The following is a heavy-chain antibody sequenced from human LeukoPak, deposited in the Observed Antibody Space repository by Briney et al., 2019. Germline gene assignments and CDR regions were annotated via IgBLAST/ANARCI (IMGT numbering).Heavy chain of an antibody. D-gene: IGHD6-6*01. J-gene: IGHJ3*02. CDR1: GGSISSYY. CDR2: IYYSGST. Sequence: PSETLSLTCTVSGGSISSYYWSWIRQPPRKGLEWIGYIYYSGSTNYNPSLKSRVTISVDTSKNQFSLKLSSVTAADTAVYYCARGSLVDAFDIWGQGTMVTVSS. V-gene: IGHV4-59*01. CDR3: ARGSLVDAFDI.